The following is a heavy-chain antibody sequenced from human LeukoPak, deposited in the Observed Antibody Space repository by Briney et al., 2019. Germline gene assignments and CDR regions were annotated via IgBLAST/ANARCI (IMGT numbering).Heavy chain of an antibody. V-gene: IGHV1-8*01. Sequence: ASVKVSCKASGYTFTSYDINWVRQATGQGLEWMGWMNPNNGNTGYAQKFQGRVTMTRDTSISTAYMEVSRLRSDDTAVYYCARIHSMGIAAAGTEAFDIWGQGTMVTVSS. CDR2: MNPNNGNT. CDR3: ARIHSMGIAAAGTEAFDI. CDR1: GYTFTSYD. J-gene: IGHJ3*02. D-gene: IGHD6-13*01.